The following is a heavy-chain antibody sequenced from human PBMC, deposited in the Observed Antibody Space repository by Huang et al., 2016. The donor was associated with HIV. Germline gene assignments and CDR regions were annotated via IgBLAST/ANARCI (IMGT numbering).Heavy chain of an antibody. CDR2: ISHSGST. CDR3: ARVILGAVTTNYFDY. D-gene: IGHD4-17*01. V-gene: IGHV4-30-2*01. CDR1: GGSISSGGYS. J-gene: IGHJ4*02. Sequence: QLQLQESGSGLVKPSQTLSLTCTVSGGSISSGGYSWSWIRQPPGKGLEWIGYISHSGSTYYNPSLKSRITMSVDRSTKHFSLKLTSVTAADTAVYYCARVILGAVTTNYFDYWGQGTLVTVSS.